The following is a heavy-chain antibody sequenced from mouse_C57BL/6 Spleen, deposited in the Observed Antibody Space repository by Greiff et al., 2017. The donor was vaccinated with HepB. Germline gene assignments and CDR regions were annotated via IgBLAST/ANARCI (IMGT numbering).Heavy chain of an antibody. CDR1: GYTFTSYW. CDR2: IDPSDSET. J-gene: IGHJ2*01. Sequence: QVQLQQPGAELVRPGSSVKLSCKASGYTFTSYWMHWVKQRPIQGLEWIGNIDPSDSETHYNQKFKDKATLTVDKSSSTAYMQLSRLTSEDSAVYYCATLDWDVGDWGQGTTLTVSS. V-gene: IGHV1-52*01. CDR3: ATLDWDVGD. D-gene: IGHD4-1*01.